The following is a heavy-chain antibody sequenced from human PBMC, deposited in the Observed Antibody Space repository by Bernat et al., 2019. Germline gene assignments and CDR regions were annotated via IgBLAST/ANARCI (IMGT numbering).Heavy chain of an antibody. D-gene: IGHD4-23*01. Sequence: QVQLVQSGAEVKKPGASVKVSCKASGYTFSGYYIHWVRQAPVQWLEWMGWINPNSGGTNYPHEFQGRVTMTRDTSISTVYMELSRLRSDDTAVYYCVRGGTTLVTPRSFFFDFWGQGTLLTVSS. J-gene: IGHJ4*02. CDR1: GYTFSGYY. CDR3: VRGGTTLVTPRSFFFDF. CDR2: INPNSGGT. V-gene: IGHV1-2*02.